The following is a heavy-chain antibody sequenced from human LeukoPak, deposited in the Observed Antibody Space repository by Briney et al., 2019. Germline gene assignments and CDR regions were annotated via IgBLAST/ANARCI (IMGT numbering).Heavy chain of an antibody. V-gene: IGHV3-48*01. CDR3: VRDNPRCCGVVPANIDDY. Sequence: PGGSLRLSCAASGFTFSSMNWVRQAPGKGLEWVSYINGGGSPIYYADSVRGRFTISRDNAKNSLYLQMNSLRAEDTAVYYCVRDNPRCCGVVPANIDDYWGQGTLVTVSS. D-gene: IGHD2-15*01. CDR2: INGGGSPI. CDR1: GFTFSS. J-gene: IGHJ4*02.